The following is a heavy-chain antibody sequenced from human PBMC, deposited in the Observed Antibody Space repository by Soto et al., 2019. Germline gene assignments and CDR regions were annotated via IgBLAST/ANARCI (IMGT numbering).Heavy chain of an antibody. CDR3: ARGSTGWPYYLDY. CDR2: INAGNGDT. D-gene: IGHD6-19*01. Sequence: QVQLVQSGAEVKKPGASVKVSCKASGYSFTSYAMHWVRQAPGQGLEWMGWINAGNGDTKYSQKFQGRVTIIRDKSTLTVHMDVTSLRTEDTAVYYCARGSTGWPYYLDYWGQGILVTVSS. J-gene: IGHJ4*02. V-gene: IGHV1-3*01. CDR1: GYSFTSYA.